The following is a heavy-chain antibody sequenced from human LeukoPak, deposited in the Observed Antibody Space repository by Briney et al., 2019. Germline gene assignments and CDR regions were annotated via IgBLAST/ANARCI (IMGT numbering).Heavy chain of an antibody. V-gene: IGHV4-34*01. CDR2: INQSGSS. D-gene: IGHD3-22*01. CDR1: GGSFSVYY. Sequence: SVTLSLTCAVYGGSFSVYYWSWIRQPPGKGLDWIGDINQSGSSKYNPSLKSRVTISVDTSKNQFSLKLSSVTAADTAVYYCARDPAADYYDSSGPFGNYFDYWGQGTLVTVSS. J-gene: IGHJ4*02. CDR3: ARDPAADYYDSSGPFGNYFDY.